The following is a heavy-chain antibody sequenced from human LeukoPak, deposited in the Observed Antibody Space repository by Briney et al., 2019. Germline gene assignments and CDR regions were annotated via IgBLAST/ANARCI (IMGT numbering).Heavy chain of an antibody. V-gene: IGHV1-18*01. CDR2: ISAYNGNT. D-gene: IGHD2-21*01. CDR3: ARDEGGEWFDP. J-gene: IGHJ5*02. CDR1: GGTFSSYA. Sequence: ASVKVSCKASGGTFSSYAISWVRQAPGQELEWMGWISAYNGNTNYAQKLQGRVTMTTDTSTSTAYMELRSLRSDDTAVYYCARDEGGEWFDPWGQGTLVTVSS.